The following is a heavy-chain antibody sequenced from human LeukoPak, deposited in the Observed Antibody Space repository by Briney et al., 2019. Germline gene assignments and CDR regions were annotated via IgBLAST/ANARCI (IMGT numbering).Heavy chain of an antibody. D-gene: IGHD3-9*01. Sequence: PGGSLRLSCAASGFTFSSYAMHWVRQAPGKGLEWVAVISYDGSNKYYADSVKGRFTISRDNSKNTLHLQMNSLRAEDTAVYYCARDPEGYYDILTGWTLNWFDPWGQGTLVTVSS. CDR3: ARDPEGYYDILTGWTLNWFDP. J-gene: IGHJ5*02. CDR1: GFTFSSYA. V-gene: IGHV3-30*04. CDR2: ISYDGSNK.